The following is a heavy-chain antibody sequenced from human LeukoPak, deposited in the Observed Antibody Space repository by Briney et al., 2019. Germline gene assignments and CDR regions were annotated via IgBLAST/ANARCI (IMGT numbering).Heavy chain of an antibody. CDR3: ARREAGHAEYFQH. J-gene: IGHJ1*01. V-gene: IGHV4-34*01. CDR2: INHSGST. CDR1: GGSFSGYY. D-gene: IGHD6-19*01. Sequence: PSETLSLTCAVYGGSFSGYYWSWIRQPPGKGLEWIGEINHSGSTNYNPSLKSRVTISVDTSKNQFSLKLSSVTAADTAVYYCARREAGHAEYFQHWGQGTLVTVSS.